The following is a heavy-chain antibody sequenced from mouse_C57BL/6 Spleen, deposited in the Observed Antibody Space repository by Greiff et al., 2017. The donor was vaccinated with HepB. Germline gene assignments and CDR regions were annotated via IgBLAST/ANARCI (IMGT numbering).Heavy chain of an antibody. V-gene: IGHV1-52*01. CDR2: IDPSDSET. Sequence: QVQLKQPGAELVRPGSSVKLSCKASGYTFTSYWMHWVKQRPIQGLEWIGNIDPSDSETHYNQKFKDKATLTVDKSSSTAYMQLSSLTSEDSAVYYCARAGYDYDHAMDYWGQGTSVTVSS. CDR3: ARAGYDYDHAMDY. CDR1: GYTFTSYW. D-gene: IGHD2-4*01. J-gene: IGHJ4*01.